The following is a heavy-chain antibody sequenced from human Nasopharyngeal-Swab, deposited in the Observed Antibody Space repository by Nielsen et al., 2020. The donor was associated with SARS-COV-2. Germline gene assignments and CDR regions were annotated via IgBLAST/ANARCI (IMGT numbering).Heavy chain of an antibody. CDR2: IYTSGST. CDR1: GGSISSGSYY. CDR3: ARVGATFRDNEYFDY. D-gene: IGHD1-26*01. J-gene: IGHJ4*02. V-gene: IGHV4-61*02. Sequence: SETLSLTCTVSGGSISSGSYYWSWIRQPAGKGLEWIGRIYTSGSTNYNPSLKSRVTISVDTSKNQFSLKLSSVTAADTAVYYCARVGATFRDNEYFDYWGQGSLVTVSS.